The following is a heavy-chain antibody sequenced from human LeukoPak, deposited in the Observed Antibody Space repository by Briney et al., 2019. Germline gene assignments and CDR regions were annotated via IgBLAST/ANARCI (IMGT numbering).Heavy chain of an antibody. D-gene: IGHD5-18*01. CDR1: GFTFSSYA. Sequence: GGSLRLSCAASGFTFSSYAMHWVRQAPGKGLEWVAVISYDGSNKYYADSVKARFTISRDNAKNTLYLQMNSLRAEDTAVYYCARDDGGAIRGYSYGYWGQGTLVTVSS. J-gene: IGHJ4*02. CDR3: ARDDGGAIRGYSYGY. V-gene: IGHV3-30-3*01. CDR2: ISYDGSNK.